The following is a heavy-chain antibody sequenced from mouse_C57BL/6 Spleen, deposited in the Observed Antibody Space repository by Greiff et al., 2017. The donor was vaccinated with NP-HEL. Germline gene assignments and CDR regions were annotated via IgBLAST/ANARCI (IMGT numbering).Heavy chain of an antibody. J-gene: IGHJ4*01. D-gene: IGHD1-1*01. CDR2: INPSNGGT. CDR1: GYTFTSYW. Sequence: QVQLKQPGTELVKPGASVKLSCKASGYTFTSYWMHWVKQRPGQGLEWIGNINPSNGGTNYNEKFKSKATLTVDKSSSTAYMQLSSLTSEDSAVYYCARDQGLFITTVVDAMDYWGQGTSVTVSS. CDR3: ARDQGLFITTVVDAMDY. V-gene: IGHV1-53*01.